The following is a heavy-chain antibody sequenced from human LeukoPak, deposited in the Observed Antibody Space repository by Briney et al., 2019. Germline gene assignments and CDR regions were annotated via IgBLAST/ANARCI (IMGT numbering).Heavy chain of an antibody. CDR2: INHSGST. J-gene: IGHJ4*02. D-gene: IGHD3-10*01. V-gene: IGHV4-34*01. CDR3: ARGVSEVRGVITTNQTELDFDY. CDR1: GGSFSGYY. Sequence: SETLSLTCAVYGGSFSGYYWSWIRQPPGKGLEWIGEINHSGSTNYNPSHKSRVTISVDTSKNQFSLKLSSVTAADTAVYYCARGVSEVRGVITTNQTELDFDYWGQGTLVTVSS.